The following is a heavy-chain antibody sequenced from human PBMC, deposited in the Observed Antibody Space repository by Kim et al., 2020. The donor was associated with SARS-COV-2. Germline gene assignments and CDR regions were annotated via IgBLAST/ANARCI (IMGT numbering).Heavy chain of an antibody. CDR2: IGGSGGTT. Sequence: GGSLRLSCAASGFTFSNCAMSWVRQAPGKGLEWVSAIGGSGGTTYYVDSVKGRFTISRDNSKNTLYLQMNSLRAEDTAVYYCAKDPNPYYYGSGSYGDYWGQGALVTVSS. CDR3: AKDPNPYYYGSGSYGDY. CDR1: GFTFSNCA. J-gene: IGHJ4*02. V-gene: IGHV3-23*01. D-gene: IGHD3-10*01.